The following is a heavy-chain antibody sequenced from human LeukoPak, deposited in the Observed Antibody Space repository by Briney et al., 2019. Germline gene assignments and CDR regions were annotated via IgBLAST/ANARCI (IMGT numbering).Heavy chain of an antibody. Sequence: PGESLRLSCAASGFTFSSYAMSWVRQSPGKGLEWVSAISGSGGSTYYADSVKGRFTISRDNSKNTLYLQMNSLRAEDTAVYYCAKSIETSGSSYGWASPNYCYYYGMDVWGQGTTVTVSS. CDR3: AKSIETSGSSYGWASPNYCYYYGMDV. D-gene: IGHD5-18*01. V-gene: IGHV3-23*01. CDR1: GFTFSSYA. J-gene: IGHJ6*02. CDR2: ISGSGGST.